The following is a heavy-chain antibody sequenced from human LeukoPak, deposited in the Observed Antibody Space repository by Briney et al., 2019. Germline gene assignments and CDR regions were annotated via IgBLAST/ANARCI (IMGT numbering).Heavy chain of an antibody. D-gene: IGHD5-12*01. CDR3: ARGGKSAYGWFDP. CDR1: GHGVTSYW. CDR2: IDPSDSYT. V-gene: IGHV5-10-1*01. Sequence: GESLKISCKGSGHGVTSYWISWVRQMPGKGLECMGTIDPSDSYTNYSPSFQGHVTISADKSISTAYLQWSSLKASDTAMYYCARGGKSAYGWFDPWGQGALVTVSS. J-gene: IGHJ5*02.